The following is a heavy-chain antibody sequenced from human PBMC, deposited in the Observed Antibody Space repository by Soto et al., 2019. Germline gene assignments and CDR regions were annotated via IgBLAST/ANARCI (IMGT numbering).Heavy chain of an antibody. V-gene: IGHV4-31*03. Sequence: SETLSLTCTVSGGSISSGGYYWSWIRQHPGKGLEWIGYIYYRGSTYYNPSLKSRVTISVDTSKNQFSLKLSSVTAADTAVYYCARALHSYCSSTSCYGPSFDYWGQGTLVTVSS. CDR3: ARALHSYCSSTSCYGPSFDY. J-gene: IGHJ4*02. D-gene: IGHD2-2*01. CDR2: IYYRGST. CDR1: GGSISSGGYY.